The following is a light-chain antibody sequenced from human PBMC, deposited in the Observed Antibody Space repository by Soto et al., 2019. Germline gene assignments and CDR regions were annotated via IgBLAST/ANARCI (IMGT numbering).Light chain of an antibody. Sequence: QSVLTQPPSVSGSPGQSVTISCTGTSSDVGSYIRVSWYQQPPGTAPKLIIYEVSNRPSGVPDRFFGSKSGNTASLTISGLQAEDEADYYCSSFTSSNSWVFGGGTKVTVL. CDR2: EVS. J-gene: IGLJ3*02. CDR1: SSDVGSYIR. CDR3: SSFTSSNSWV. V-gene: IGLV2-18*02.